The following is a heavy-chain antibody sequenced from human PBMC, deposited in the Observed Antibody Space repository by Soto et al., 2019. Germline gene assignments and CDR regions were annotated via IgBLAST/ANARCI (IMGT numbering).Heavy chain of an antibody. V-gene: IGHV3-15*01. CDR3: MTAALR. CDR1: GFTFSNSC. Sequence: QLVESGGGFVKPGMSLRLTCAASGFTFSNSCMTWVRQAPGKGLERVGLIRSQGGGGTADYSAPVRVRFTITREDSQNLVFLHMAKLQLEGTAVYYCMTAALRWGQGTVVTASS. J-gene: IGHJ4*02. CDR2: IRSQGGGGTA.